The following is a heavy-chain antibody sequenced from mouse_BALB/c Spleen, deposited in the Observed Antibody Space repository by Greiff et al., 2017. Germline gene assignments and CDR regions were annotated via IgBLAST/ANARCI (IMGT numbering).Heavy chain of an antibody. CDR1: GYAFTNYL. CDR3: ARWDSYAYFDY. Sequence: QVQLKESGAELVRPGTSVKVSCKASGYAFTNYLIEWVKQRPGPGLEWIGVINPGSGGTNYNEKFKGKATLTADKSSSTACMQLSSLTSDDSAVYFCARWDSYAYFDYWGQGTTLTVSS. D-gene: IGHD2-12*01. V-gene: IGHV1-54*01. CDR2: INPGSGGT. J-gene: IGHJ2*01.